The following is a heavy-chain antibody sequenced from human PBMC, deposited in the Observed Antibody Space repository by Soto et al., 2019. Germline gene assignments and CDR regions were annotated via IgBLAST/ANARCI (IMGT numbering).Heavy chain of an antibody. J-gene: IGHJ4*02. CDR2: FDPEDGET. Sequence: ASVKVSCKVSGYTLTELSMHWVRQAPGEGLEWMGGFDPEDGETIYAQKFQGRVTMTEDTSTDTAYMELSSLRSEDTAVYYCATYGSGSYYFDYWGQGTLVTVS. V-gene: IGHV1-24*01. CDR1: GYTLTELS. CDR3: ATYGSGSYYFDY. D-gene: IGHD3-10*01.